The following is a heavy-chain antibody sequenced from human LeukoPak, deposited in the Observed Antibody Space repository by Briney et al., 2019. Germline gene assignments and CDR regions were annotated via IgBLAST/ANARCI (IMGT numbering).Heavy chain of an antibody. V-gene: IGHV3-20*04. D-gene: IGHD1-26*01. J-gene: IGHJ4*02. CDR2: INWNGGST. Sequence: PGGSLRLSCAASGFTFDDYGMSWVRQAPGEGLEWVSGINWNGGSTGYADSVKGRFTISRDSAKNSLYLQMNSLRAEDTALYYCARRSVGNYFDYWGQGTLVTVSS. CDR3: ARRSVGNYFDY. CDR1: GFTFDDYG.